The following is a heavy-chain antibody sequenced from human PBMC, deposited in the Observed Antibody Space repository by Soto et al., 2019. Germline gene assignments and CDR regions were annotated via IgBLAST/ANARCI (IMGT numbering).Heavy chain of an antibody. CDR3: VRDGTKTLWDWFDP. CDR1: GASISGYY. D-gene: IGHD1-26*01. J-gene: IGHJ5*02. V-gene: IGHV4-4*07. CDR2: IYATGTT. Sequence: SETLSLTCTVSGASISGYYWSWIRKSAGKGLEWIGRIYATGTTDYNPSLKSRVMMSVDTSKKQFSLRLRSVTAADTAVYYCVRDGTKTLWDWFDPWGQGISVTVSS.